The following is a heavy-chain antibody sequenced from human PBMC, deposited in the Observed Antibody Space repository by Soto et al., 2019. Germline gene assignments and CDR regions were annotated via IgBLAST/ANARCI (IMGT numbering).Heavy chain of an antibody. CDR1: GGSISSSSYY. CDR2: IYYSGST. D-gene: IGHD3-22*01. CDR3: ARHCSYYDSSGYPILMPPYYFDY. J-gene: IGHJ4*02. V-gene: IGHV4-39*01. Sequence: QLQLQESGPGLVKPSETLSLTCTVSGGSISSSSYYWGWIRQPPGKGLEWIGSIYYSGSTYYNPSLKSRVTISVDTSKNQFSLKLSSVTAADTAVYYCARHCSYYDSSGYPILMPPYYFDYWGQGTLVTVSS.